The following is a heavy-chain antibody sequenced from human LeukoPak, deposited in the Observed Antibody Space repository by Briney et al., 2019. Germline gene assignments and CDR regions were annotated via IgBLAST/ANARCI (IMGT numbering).Heavy chain of an antibody. CDR1: GFTVSSNY. V-gene: IGHV3-53*01. J-gene: IGHJ6*02. D-gene: IGHD5-12*01. Sequence: GGSLRLSCAASGFTVSSNYMSCVRQAPGKGLEWVSVIYSSGSTYYADSVKGRFTISRDNSKNTLYLQMNSLRAEDTAVYYCARRPVGSGYSGYDPRYYYYGMDVWGQGTTVTVSS. CDR2: IYSSGST. CDR3: ARRPVGSGYSGYDPRYYYYGMDV.